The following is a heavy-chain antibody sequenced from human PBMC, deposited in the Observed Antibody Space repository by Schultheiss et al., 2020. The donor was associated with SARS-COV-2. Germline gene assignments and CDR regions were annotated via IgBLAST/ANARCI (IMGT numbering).Heavy chain of an antibody. Sequence: GESLKLSCAASGFTFSSYAMHWVRQAPGKGLEWVAVISYDGSNKYYADSVKGRFTISRDNSKNTLYLQMNSLRAEDTAVYYCARESEGFGELWHWGQGTLVTVSS. V-gene: IGHV3-30*01. CDR2: ISYDGSNK. D-gene: IGHD3-10*01. J-gene: IGHJ4*02. CDR1: GFTFSSYA. CDR3: ARESEGFGELWH.